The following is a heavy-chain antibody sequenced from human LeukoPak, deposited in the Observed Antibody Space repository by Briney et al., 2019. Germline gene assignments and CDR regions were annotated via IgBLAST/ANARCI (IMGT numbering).Heavy chain of an antibody. Sequence: GGSLRLSCAASGFAFSSYDMHWVRQATGKGLEWVSAIGTAGDTYYPGSVKGRFTISRENAKNSLYLQMNSLRAGDTAVYYCARAGSGGPVDYWGQGTLVTVSS. J-gene: IGHJ4*02. D-gene: IGHD6-19*01. CDR2: IGTAGDT. CDR3: ARAGSGGPVDY. V-gene: IGHV3-13*01. CDR1: GFAFSSYD.